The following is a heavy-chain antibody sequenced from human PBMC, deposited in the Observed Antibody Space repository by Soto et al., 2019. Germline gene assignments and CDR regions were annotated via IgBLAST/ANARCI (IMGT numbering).Heavy chain of an antibody. D-gene: IGHD3-3*01. CDR3: AKGRRGFLELVSY. CDR1: GFTFSSYS. Sequence: EVQLLESGGGLVQPGGSLRLSCAASGFTFSSYSMSWVRQAPGKGLEWVSDISGSGGSTYYADSVKGRFTISRDNSKNKLYLQMNSLRAEDTAVYYCAKGRRGFLELVSYWGQGTLVTVSS. V-gene: IGHV3-23*01. J-gene: IGHJ4*02. CDR2: ISGSGGST.